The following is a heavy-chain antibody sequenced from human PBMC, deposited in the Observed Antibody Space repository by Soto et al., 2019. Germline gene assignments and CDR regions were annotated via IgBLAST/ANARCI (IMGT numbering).Heavy chain of an antibody. J-gene: IGHJ4*02. CDR1: GFTFSRYW. CDR2: IKEDGSEK. Sequence: LRLSCAVSGFTFSRYWMSWVRQAPGQGLEGMANIKEDGSEKFYVDYVKGRFTISRDNTKNSLYLQMNSLRTDDTAVYYCARALTYYHDSSGYYDFDSWGQGTLVTVSS. D-gene: IGHD3-22*01. V-gene: IGHV3-7*03. CDR3: ARALTYYHDSSGYYDFDS.